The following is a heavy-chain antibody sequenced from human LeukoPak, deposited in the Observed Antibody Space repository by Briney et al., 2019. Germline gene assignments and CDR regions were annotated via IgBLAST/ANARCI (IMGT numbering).Heavy chain of an antibody. CDR3: ALLTVASDFDY. D-gene: IGHD5-12*01. CDR1: RFPFSIYE. CDR2: IHGSGTGK. J-gene: IGHJ4*02. V-gene: IGHV3-48*03. Sequence: GGSLRLSCVVSRFPFSIYEMNWVRQAPGKGLEWVSNIHGSGTGKYNSDSVKGRFSISRDNAKSSLYLQMNSLRVEDTAVYYCALLTVASDFDYWGQGALVTDSS.